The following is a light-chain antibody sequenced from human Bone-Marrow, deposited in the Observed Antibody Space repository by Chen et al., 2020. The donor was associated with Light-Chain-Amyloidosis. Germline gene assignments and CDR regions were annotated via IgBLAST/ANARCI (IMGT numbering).Light chain of an antibody. J-gene: IGLJ3*02. V-gene: IGLV3-21*02. CDR2: DDS. CDR3: QVWDRSSDRPV. Sequence: SYVLTQPSSVSVAPGQTATIACGGNNIGSTSVHWYKQTPGQAPLLVVYDDSDRPSGLPGRLSGSNSGNTATLTSSRVEAGDEADYYCQVWDRSSDRPVFGGGTKLTV. CDR1: NIGSTS.